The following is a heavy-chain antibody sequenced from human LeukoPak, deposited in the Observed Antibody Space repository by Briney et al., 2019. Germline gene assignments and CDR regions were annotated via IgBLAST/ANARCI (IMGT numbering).Heavy chain of an antibody. V-gene: IGHV3-23*01. CDR2: VSGNGDGT. D-gene: IGHD6-19*01. CDR3: AKDNGGQWLVFDY. J-gene: IGHJ4*02. Sequence: GGSLRLSCAASGFTFSSYALSWVRQAPGKGLEWVSTVSGNGDGTYYADSVKGRFTISRDNSKNTLYLQVNSLRAEDTAVYYCAKDNGGQWLVFDYWGQGTQVTVSS. CDR1: GFTFSSYA.